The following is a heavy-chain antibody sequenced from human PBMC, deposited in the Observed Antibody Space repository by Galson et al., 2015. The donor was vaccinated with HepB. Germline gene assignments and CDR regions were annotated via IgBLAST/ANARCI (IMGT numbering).Heavy chain of an antibody. D-gene: IGHD6-13*01. J-gene: IGHJ4*02. CDR3: ARDHSSSWEYYFDY. CDR1: GFTFSSYG. V-gene: IGHV3-30*03. CDR2: ISYDGSNK. Sequence: SLRLSCAASGFTFSSYGMHWVRQAPGKGLEWVAVISYDGSNKYYADSVKGRFTISRDNSKNTLYLQMNSLRAEDTAVYYCARDHSSSWEYYFDYWGQGTLVTVS.